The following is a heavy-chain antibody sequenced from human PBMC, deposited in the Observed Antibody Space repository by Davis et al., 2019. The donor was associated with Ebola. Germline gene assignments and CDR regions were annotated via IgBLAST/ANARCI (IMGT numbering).Heavy chain of an antibody. J-gene: IGHJ6*02. D-gene: IGHD5-18*01. CDR3: ARVPGYSYGYYYYYYGMNV. V-gene: IGHV1-18*04. Sequence: AASVKVSCKASGYTFTSYYMHWVRQAPGQGLEWMGWISAYNGNTNYAQKLQGRVTMTTDTSTSTAYMELRSLRSDDTAVYYCARVPGYSYGYYYYYYGMNVWGQGTTVTVSS. CDR2: ISAYNGNT. CDR1: GYTFTSYY.